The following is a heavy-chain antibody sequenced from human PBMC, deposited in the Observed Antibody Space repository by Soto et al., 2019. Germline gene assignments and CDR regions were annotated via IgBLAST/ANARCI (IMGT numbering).Heavy chain of an antibody. CDR1: GFTFSRYS. CDR3: ARLHCTSPGCVPLDP. V-gene: IGHV3-21*01. Sequence: PGGSLRLSCASSGFTFSRYSMNWVRQAPGKGLEWVSSISSSSSYIYYADSVKGRFTISRDNAKKQLSLRLRSVTATDTAVYYCARLHCTSPGCVPLDPWGHGTLVTVSS. J-gene: IGHJ5*02. D-gene: IGHD2-2*01. CDR2: ISSSSSYI.